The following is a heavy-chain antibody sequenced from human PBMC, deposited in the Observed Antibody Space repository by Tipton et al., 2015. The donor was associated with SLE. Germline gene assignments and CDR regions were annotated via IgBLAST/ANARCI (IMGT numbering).Heavy chain of an antibody. CDR1: GGSISSYY. CDR2: IYTSGST. V-gene: IGHV4-59*01. J-gene: IGHJ4*02. CDR3: AGAWQGYCSGGTCYVLDY. D-gene: IGHD2-15*01. Sequence: LSLTCTVSGGSISSYYWSWIRQPPGKGLEWIGYIYTSGSTNYNPSLKSRVTISVDTSKNQFSLKLRSVTAADTAVYYCAGAWQGYCSGGTCYVLDYWGQGTLVTVSS.